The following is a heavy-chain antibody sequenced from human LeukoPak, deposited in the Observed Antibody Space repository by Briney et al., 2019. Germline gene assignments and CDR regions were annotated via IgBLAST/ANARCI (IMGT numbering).Heavy chain of an antibody. CDR2: IYSGGST. D-gene: IGHD3-22*01. V-gene: IGHV3-53*01. J-gene: IGHJ3*02. Sequence: GGSLRLSCAASGFTVSSNYMSWVREAPGKGLEWVLVIYSGGSTYYADSVKGRFTISRDNSKNTLYLQMNSLRAEDTAVYYCARDPSSGPGSDAFDIWGQGTMVTVSS. CDR3: ARDPSSGPGSDAFDI. CDR1: GFTVSSNY.